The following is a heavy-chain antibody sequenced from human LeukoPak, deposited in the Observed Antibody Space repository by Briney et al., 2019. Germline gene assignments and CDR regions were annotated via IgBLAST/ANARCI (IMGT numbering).Heavy chain of an antibody. D-gene: IGHD1-26*01. Sequence: ASLKVSCKASEGTFSSYTISWARKAPGQGLDWMRVIIPIFGTANYAQKFQGRVTITADESTSSAYMELSSLRSEDTAVYCCARERGSGSYGYWGQGTLVTVSS. V-gene: IGHV1-69*13. CDR2: IIPIFGTA. J-gene: IGHJ4*02. CDR3: ARERGSGSYGY. CDR1: EGTFSSYT.